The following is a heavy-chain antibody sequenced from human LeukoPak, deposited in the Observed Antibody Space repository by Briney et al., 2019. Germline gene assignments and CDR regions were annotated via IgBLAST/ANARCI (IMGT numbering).Heavy chain of an antibody. Sequence: SETLSLTCTVSGGSISSHYWSWIRQPPGKGLEWIGYIDYSGSTNYNPSLKSQVTISRDTSKSQFSLMLTSVTAADTAVYYCARSFDTSGYYLYLDYWGQGTLVTVSS. V-gene: IGHV4-59*11. J-gene: IGHJ4*02. CDR3: ARSFDTSGYYLYLDY. CDR1: GGSISSHY. CDR2: IDYSGST. D-gene: IGHD3-22*01.